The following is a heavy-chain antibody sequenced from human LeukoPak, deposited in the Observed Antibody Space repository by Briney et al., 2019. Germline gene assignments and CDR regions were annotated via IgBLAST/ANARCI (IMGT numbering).Heavy chain of an antibody. CDR1: DGSVSSYY. CDR2: IYTSGST. V-gene: IGHV4-4*07. D-gene: IGHD6-13*01. Sequence: SETLSLTCTVSDGSVSSYYWSWIRQPAGKGLEWIGRIYTSGSTNYNPSLKSRVTISVDTSKNQFSLKLSSVTAADTAVYYCARYGSSWSFDYWGQGILVTVSS. CDR3: ARYGSSWSFDY. J-gene: IGHJ4*02.